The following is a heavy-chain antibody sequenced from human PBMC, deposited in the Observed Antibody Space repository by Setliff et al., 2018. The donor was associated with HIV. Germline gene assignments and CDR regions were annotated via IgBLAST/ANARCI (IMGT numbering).Heavy chain of an antibody. D-gene: IGHD3-16*02. CDR3: AKELAASGLRYFDS. J-gene: IGHJ4*02. V-gene: IGHV3-23*01. CDR1: GFTFSNYA. Sequence: GSLRLSCAASGFTFSNYAMSWVRQAPGEGLEWVSAILSTGERTFYADSVKGRFTISRDNSKNTVYLQMNSLRAGDTAEYYCAKELAASGLRYFDSWGRGILVTVSS. CDR2: ILSTGERT.